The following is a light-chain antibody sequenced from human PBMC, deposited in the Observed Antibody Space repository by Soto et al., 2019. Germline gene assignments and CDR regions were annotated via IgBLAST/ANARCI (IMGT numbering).Light chain of an antibody. CDR1: QTIYSW. V-gene: IGKV1-5*03. CDR3: QQYHSSPPWT. CDR2: KPS. J-gene: IGKJ1*01. Sequence: DIQMTQSPSTLSASVGDRVTLTCRASQTIYSWLAWYQQKPGKAPNLLIYKPSTLESGVPSRFSGSGSGTEFTLTISSLQPDDFATYYCQQYHSSPPWTFGQGTKVEIK.